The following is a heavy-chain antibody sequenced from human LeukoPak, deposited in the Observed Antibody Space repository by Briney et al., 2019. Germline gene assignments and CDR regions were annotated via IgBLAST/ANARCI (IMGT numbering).Heavy chain of an antibody. D-gene: IGHD3-9*01. CDR2: ISYDGSNK. V-gene: IGHV3-30*04. Sequence: GGSLRLSCAASGFTFSSYAMHWVRQAPGKGLEWVAVISYDGSNKYYADSVKGRFTISRDNSKNTLYLQMNSLRAEDTAVYYCARDMTGSHNWFGPWGQGTLVTVSS. CDR3: ARDMTGSHNWFGP. CDR1: GFTFSSYA. J-gene: IGHJ5*02.